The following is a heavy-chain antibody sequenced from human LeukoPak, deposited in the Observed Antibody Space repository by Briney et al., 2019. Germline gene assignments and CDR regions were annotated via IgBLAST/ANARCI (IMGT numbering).Heavy chain of an antibody. CDR3: AKDRGSSSPVDY. J-gene: IGHJ4*02. Sequence: GRSLRLSCAASGFTFSSYGMHWVRQAPGKGLEWVAVISYGGSNKYYADSVKGRFTISRDNSKNTLYLQMNSLRAEDTAVYYCAKDRGSSSPVDYWGQGTLVTVSS. D-gene: IGHD6-13*01. CDR1: GFTFSSYG. CDR2: ISYGGSNK. V-gene: IGHV3-30*18.